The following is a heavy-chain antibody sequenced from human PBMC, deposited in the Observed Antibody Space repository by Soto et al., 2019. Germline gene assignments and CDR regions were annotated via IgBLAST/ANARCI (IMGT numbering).Heavy chain of an antibody. Sequence: SETLSLTCAVSGGSISSGGYSWSWIRQPPGKGLEWIGYIYHSGSTYYNPSLKSRVTISVDRSKNQFSLKLSSVTAADTAVYYCAREGERGYSGYDSNWGQGTLVTSPQ. CDR2: IYHSGST. CDR1: GGSISSGGYS. J-gene: IGHJ4*02. V-gene: IGHV4-30-2*01. CDR3: AREGERGYSGYDSN. D-gene: IGHD5-12*01.